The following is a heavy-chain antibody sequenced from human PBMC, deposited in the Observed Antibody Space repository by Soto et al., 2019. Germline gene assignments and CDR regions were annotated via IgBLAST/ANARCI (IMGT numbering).Heavy chain of an antibody. J-gene: IGHJ4*02. D-gene: IGHD2-2*01. V-gene: IGHV3-23*01. CDR1: GFTFSRYV. Sequence: EVQLLESGGGLVQPGGSLRLSCVASGFTFSRYVMTWVRQAPGKGLEWVSTINSNGGSTYYTDSVKGRFTISRDNSKNSLYLQMNGLRAEDTAVYFCARVPDLDYCSRTSCLYYFDYWGQGALVIVSS. CDR2: INSNGGST. CDR3: ARVPDLDYCSRTSCLYYFDY.